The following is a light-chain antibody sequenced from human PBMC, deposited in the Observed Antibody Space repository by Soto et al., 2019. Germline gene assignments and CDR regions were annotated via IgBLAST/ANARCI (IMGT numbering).Light chain of an antibody. CDR2: GTS. V-gene: IGKV3-15*01. Sequence: EVVMTQSPVTLSVSPGERATLSCRASETIRSHLAWYQQKPGQTPGLLIYGTSNRAAGIPARFSGSGSGTEFTLTIGSLQSEDFAVYYCQQYNQWVWTFGQGTRVEIK. CDR3: QQYNQWVWT. J-gene: IGKJ1*01. CDR1: ETIRSH.